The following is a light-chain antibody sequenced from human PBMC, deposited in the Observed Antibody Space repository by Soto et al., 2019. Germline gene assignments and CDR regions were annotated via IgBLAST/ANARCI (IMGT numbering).Light chain of an antibody. CDR1: QSVSSY. V-gene: IGKV3-11*01. Sequence: EIVLTQSPATLSLSPGERATLSCRASQSVSSYLAWYQQKPGQAPRLLIYAASNRPTGIPARFSGSGSGTDFTLTISSLEPEDFAVYYCQQRSNWPAITFGQGTRLEIK. CDR2: AAS. J-gene: IGKJ5*01. CDR3: QQRSNWPAIT.